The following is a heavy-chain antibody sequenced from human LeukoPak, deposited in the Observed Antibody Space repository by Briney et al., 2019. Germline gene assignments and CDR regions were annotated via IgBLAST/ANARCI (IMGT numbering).Heavy chain of an antibody. CDR2: INHSGST. CDR1: GGSFSGYY. V-gene: IGHV4-34*01. Sequence: SETLSLTCAVYGGSFSGYYWSWIRQPPGKGLEWIGEINHSGSTNYNPSLKSRVTISVDTSKNQFSLKLSSVTAADTAVYYWARRTMGWFGENYFDYWGQGTLVTVSS. J-gene: IGHJ4*02. D-gene: IGHD3-10*01. CDR3: ARRTMGWFGENYFDY.